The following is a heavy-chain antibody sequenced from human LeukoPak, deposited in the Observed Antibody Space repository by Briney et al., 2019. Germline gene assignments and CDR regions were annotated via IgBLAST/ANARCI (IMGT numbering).Heavy chain of an antibody. Sequence: ESGGSLRLSCAASGFTFSSYSMNWVRQAPAKGLEWVSSISTTSYIYYADSLKGRFTISRDNAKNSLYLQVNGLRAEDTAVYYCSRGFYDDTSGHYLLPDYWGQGTLVTVSS. CDR1: GFTFSSYS. J-gene: IGHJ4*02. V-gene: IGHV3-21*01. CDR2: ISTTSYI. CDR3: SRGFYDDTSGHYLLPDY. D-gene: IGHD3-22*01.